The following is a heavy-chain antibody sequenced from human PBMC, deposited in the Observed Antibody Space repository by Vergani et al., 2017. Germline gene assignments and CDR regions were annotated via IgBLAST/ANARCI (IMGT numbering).Heavy chain of an antibody. CDR2: IIPIFGTA. J-gene: IGHJ4*02. CDR1: GGTFSSYA. D-gene: IGHD3-3*01. CDR3: ARAGYYEFWXGYYTRGGTAQFDY. Sequence: QVQLVQSGAEVKKPGSSVEVSCKASGGTFSSYAISWVRQAPGQGLEWMGGIIPIFGTANYAQKFQGRVTITADESTSTAYMELSSLRSEDTAVYYCARAGYYEFWXGYYTRGGTAQFDYWGQGTLVTVSS. V-gene: IGHV1-69*01.